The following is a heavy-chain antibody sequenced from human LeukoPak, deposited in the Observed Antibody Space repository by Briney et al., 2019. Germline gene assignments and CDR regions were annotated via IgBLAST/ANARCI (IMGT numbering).Heavy chain of an antibody. V-gene: IGHV3-23*01. Sequence: GGSLRLSCSASGNTFSSYAMSWVRQAPGKGLEWVSGVSASGDTTYYAGSVKGRFTISRDNSKNTLYLQMNSLTAEDTAIYYCAKDAGATMIIVVNYFDWWGQGTLVTVSS. CDR2: VSASGDTT. D-gene: IGHD3-22*01. CDR3: AKDAGATMIIVVNYFDW. CDR1: GNTFSSYA. J-gene: IGHJ4*02.